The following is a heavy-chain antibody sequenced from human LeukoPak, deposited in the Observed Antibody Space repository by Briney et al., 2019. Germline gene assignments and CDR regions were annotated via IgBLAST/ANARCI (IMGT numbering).Heavy chain of an antibody. CDR2: ISGSGGST. CDR3: AKDRREFFGVVIRHAFDI. D-gene: IGHD3-3*01. CDR1: GFTFSSYA. J-gene: IGHJ3*02. V-gene: IGHV3-23*01. Sequence: PGGSLRLSCAASGFTFSSYAMSWVRQAPGKGLEWVSAISGSGGSTYYADSVKGRFTISRDNSKNTLYLQMNSLRAEDTAVYYCAKDRREFFGVVIRHAFDIWGQGTMVTVSS.